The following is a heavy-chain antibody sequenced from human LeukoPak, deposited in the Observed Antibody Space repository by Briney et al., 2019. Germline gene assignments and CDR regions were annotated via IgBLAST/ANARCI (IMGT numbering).Heavy chain of an antibody. CDR1: GFTFSNYW. Sequence: GGSLRLSCAASGFTFSNYWMSWVRQAPGKGLEWVANINQGESEKYYVDSVKGRFTISRDNAKNTLYLQMNSLRAEDTAVYYCAKDHSYGSVGYWGQGTLVTVSS. CDR2: INQGESEK. V-gene: IGHV3-7*05. CDR3: AKDHSYGSVGY. J-gene: IGHJ4*02. D-gene: IGHD5-18*01.